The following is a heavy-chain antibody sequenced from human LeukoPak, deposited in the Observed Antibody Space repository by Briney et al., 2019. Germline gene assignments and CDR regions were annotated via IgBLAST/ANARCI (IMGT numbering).Heavy chain of an antibody. CDR2: MNPNSGNT. V-gene: IGHV1-8*03. J-gene: IGHJ4*02. CDR1: GYTFTSYD. Sequence: GASVKVSCKASGYTFTSYDINWVRQATGQGLEWMGWMNPNSGNTSYAQKFQGRVTITRNTSISTAYMELSSLRSEDTAVYYCATVDSSGYSQFDYWGQGTLVTVSS. D-gene: IGHD3-22*01. CDR3: ATVDSSGYSQFDY.